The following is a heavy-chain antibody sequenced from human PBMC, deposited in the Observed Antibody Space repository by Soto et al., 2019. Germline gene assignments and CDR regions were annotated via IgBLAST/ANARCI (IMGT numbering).Heavy chain of an antibody. V-gene: IGHV2-5*02. CDR1: GFSLSTSGVG. D-gene: IGHD6-6*01. CDR3: AHSPYSSSSYYFGY. Sequence: QITLKESGPTLVKPTQTLTLTCTFSGFSLSTSGVGVGWIRQPPGKALEWLALMYWDDDKRDSPFLKSRLTSPKDTYKIQEVRTIANVDPVDTATYCFAHSPYSSSSYYFGYLGQGTLVTVSS. CDR2: MYWDDDK. J-gene: IGHJ4*02.